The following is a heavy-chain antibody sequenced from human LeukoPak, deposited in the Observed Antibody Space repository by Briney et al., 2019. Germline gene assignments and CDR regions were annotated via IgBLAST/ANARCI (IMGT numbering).Heavy chain of an antibody. Sequence: GGSLRLSCAAPGFTFTSYAMSWVRQAPGKGLEWVSLINSGDRTYYADSVKGRFTFSRDNSKNTLYLQLNSLRAEDTAVYYCAKVRGVERGSLDYWGQGTLVTVSS. CDR3: AKVRGVERGSLDY. V-gene: IGHV3-23*01. J-gene: IGHJ4*02. D-gene: IGHD3-10*01. CDR1: GFTFTSYA. CDR2: INSGDRT.